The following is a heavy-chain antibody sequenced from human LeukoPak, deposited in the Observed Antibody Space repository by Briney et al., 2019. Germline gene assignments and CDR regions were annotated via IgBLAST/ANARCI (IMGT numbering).Heavy chain of an antibody. CDR3: ARVRWVVAVPAATRPGYMDV. J-gene: IGHJ6*03. CDR2: IYHSGST. Sequence: PSETLSLTCAVSGYSISSGYYWGWIRQPPGKGLEWIGSIYHSGSTYYNPSLKSRVTISVDTSKNQFSLKLSSVTAADTAVYYCARVRWVVAVPAATRPGYMDVWGKGTTVTVPS. V-gene: IGHV4-38-2*01. CDR1: GYSISSGYY. D-gene: IGHD2-2*01.